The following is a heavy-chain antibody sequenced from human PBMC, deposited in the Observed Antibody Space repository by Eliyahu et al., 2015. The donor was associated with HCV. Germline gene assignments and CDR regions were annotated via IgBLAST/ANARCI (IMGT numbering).Heavy chain of an antibody. CDR2: INPNSGGT. CDR1: GXXFTXYY. V-gene: IGHV1-2*02. D-gene: IGHD3-22*01. CDR3: AKIRRGDYFDSSGSIFDH. Sequence: QVLLVQSGAEVKKPGASVKXSXXASGXXFTXYYIHWXRQAPGQXLEWMGWINPNSGGTNYAQKFQGRVTMTRDTSISTAHMELSRLRHDDSAVFYCAKIRRGDYFDSSGSIFDHWGQGTLVTVSS. J-gene: IGHJ4*02.